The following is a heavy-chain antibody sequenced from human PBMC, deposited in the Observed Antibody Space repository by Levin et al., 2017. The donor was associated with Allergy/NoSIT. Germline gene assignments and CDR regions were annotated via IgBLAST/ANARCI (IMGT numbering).Heavy chain of an antibody. Sequence: LSQTLSLTCTVSGGSISSSSYYWGWIRQPPGKALEWIGIIYYSGNTYYNPSLKSRVTISVDTSKNQFSLKLSSVTAADTALYYCARTPYEYVWGSFRYWIDVWGQGTTVTVSS. CDR3: ARTPYEYVWGSFRYWIDV. D-gene: IGHD3-16*02. J-gene: IGHJ6*02. V-gene: IGHV4-39*01. CDR2: IYYSGNT. CDR1: GGSISSSSYY.